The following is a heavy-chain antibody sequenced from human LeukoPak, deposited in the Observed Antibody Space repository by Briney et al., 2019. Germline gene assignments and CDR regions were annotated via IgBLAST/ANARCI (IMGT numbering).Heavy chain of an antibody. J-gene: IGHJ4*02. V-gene: IGHV1-18*01. CDR2: ISAYNGNT. CDR3: ARDQGSKGFDC. Sequence: ASVKVSCKASGYTFTSHGISWVRPAPGQGLEWMGWISAYNGNTDYAQKVQGRVTMTTDTSTSTAYMELRSLRSDDTAVYYCARDQGSKGFDCWGQGTLVTVSS. CDR1: GYTFTSHG.